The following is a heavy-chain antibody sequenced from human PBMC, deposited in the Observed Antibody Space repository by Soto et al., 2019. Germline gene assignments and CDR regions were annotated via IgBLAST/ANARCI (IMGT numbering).Heavy chain of an antibody. D-gene: IGHD2-21*02. CDR1: GYTFTSYA. V-gene: IGHV1-3*05. CDR3: ARSIVVVTALDY. J-gene: IGHJ4*02. CDR2: INAGNGNT. Sequence: QVQLVQSGAEEKKPGASVKVSCKASGYTFTSYAMHWVRQAPGQRLEWMGWINAGNGNTKYSQKLQGRVTITRDTSASTAYMELRSLRSEGTAVYYCARSIVVVTALDYWGQGTLVTVSS.